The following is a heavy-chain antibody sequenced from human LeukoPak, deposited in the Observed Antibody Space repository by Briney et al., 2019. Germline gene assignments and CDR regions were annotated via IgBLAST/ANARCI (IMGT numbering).Heavy chain of an antibody. Sequence: SVKVSCKVSGGTFSSYAISWGRQAPGQGLEWMGGLIPIFGTANYAQKSQGRVTITADESTSTAYMELSSLRSEDTAVYYCARPFTLGGVIVHHDAFDIWGQGTMVTVSS. CDR1: GGTFSSYA. J-gene: IGHJ3*02. D-gene: IGHD3-16*02. CDR2: LIPIFGTA. CDR3: ARPFTLGGVIVHHDAFDI. V-gene: IGHV1-69*01.